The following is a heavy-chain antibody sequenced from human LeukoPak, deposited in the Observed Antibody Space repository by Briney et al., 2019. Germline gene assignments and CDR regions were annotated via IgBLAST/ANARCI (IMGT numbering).Heavy chain of an antibody. CDR3: ARGDFWSGYPFDY. Sequence: PSETLSLTCAVYGRSFSGYYWSWIRRPPGKGLEWIGEINHSGSTNYNPSLKSRVTISVDASKNQFSLKLSSVTAADTAVYYCARGDFWSGYPFDYWGQGTLVTVCS. D-gene: IGHD3-3*01. CDR1: GRSFSGYY. V-gene: IGHV4-34*01. CDR2: INHSGST. J-gene: IGHJ4*02.